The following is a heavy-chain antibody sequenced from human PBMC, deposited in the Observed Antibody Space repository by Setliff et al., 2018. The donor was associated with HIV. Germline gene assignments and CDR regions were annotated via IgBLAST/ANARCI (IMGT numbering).Heavy chain of an antibody. CDR3: ARGAPGRSCSGGSCSYFDY. CDR1: GYTFTSLD. CDR2: LNPTSGNT. J-gene: IGHJ4*02. D-gene: IGHD2-15*01. Sequence: ASVKVSCKASGYTFTSLDINWVRQATGQGPEWMGWLNPTSGNTGSAQRFQGRVTMTRNTSISIAYMELSNLRSEDTAVYSCARGAPGRSCSGGSCSYFDYWGQGTLVTVPS. V-gene: IGHV1-8*01.